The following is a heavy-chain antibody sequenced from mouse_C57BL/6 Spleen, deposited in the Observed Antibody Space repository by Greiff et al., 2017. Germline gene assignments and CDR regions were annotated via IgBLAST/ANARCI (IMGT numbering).Heavy chain of an antibody. CDR3: AKPRLRRYAMDY. Sequence: QVQLQQSGPGLVQPSQSLSITCTVSGFSLTSYGVHWVRQPPGKGLEWLGVIWSGGSTDYNAAFISRLSISKDNSKSQVFFKMNRLQADDTAIYYCAKPRLRRYAMDYWGQGTSVTVSS. J-gene: IGHJ4*01. CDR2: IWSGGST. D-gene: IGHD2-4*01. V-gene: IGHV2-4*01. CDR1: GFSLTSYG.